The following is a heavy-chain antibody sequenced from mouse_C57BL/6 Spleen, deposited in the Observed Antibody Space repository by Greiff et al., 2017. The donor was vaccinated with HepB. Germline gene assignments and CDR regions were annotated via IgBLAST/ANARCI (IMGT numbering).Heavy chain of an antibody. CDR2: INPSTGGT. Sequence: VQLQQSGPELVKPGASVKISCKASGYSFTGYYMNWVKQSPEKSLEWIGEINPSTGGTTYNQKFKAKATLTVDKSSSTAYMQLKSLTSEDSAVYYCASPSYYSNYAWFAYWGQGTLVTVSA. J-gene: IGHJ3*01. D-gene: IGHD2-5*01. CDR3: ASPSYYSNYAWFAY. V-gene: IGHV1-42*01. CDR1: GYSFTGYY.